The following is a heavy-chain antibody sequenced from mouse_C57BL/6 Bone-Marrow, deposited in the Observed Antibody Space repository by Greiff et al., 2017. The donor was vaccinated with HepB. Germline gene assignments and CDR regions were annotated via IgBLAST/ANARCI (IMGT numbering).Heavy chain of an antibody. CDR3: ERGKYSVRFAY. J-gene: IGHJ3*01. V-gene: IGHV5-17*01. CDR1: GFTFSDYG. Sequence: EVQLMESGGGLVKPGGSLKLSCAASGFTFSDYGMHWVRQAPEKGLEWVAYISSGSSTIYYADTVKGRFTISRDNAKNTLFLQMTSLGSEDTAMYYCERGKYSVRFAYWGQGTLVTVSA. CDR2: ISSGSSTI. D-gene: IGHD2-12*01.